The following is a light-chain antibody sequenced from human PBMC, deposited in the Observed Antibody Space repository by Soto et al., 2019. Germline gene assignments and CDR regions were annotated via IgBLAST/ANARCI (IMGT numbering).Light chain of an antibody. CDR3: QQYNNWPPIT. J-gene: IGKJ5*01. V-gene: IGKV3-15*01. Sequence: EIVMTQSPATLSVSPGERATLSCRASQSVSSNLAWYQQKPGQAPRLLIYGASTRDTGIPARFSGSGYGTEFTLTIRSLQSEDFAVYYCQQYNNWPPITFGQGTRLEIK. CDR2: GAS. CDR1: QSVSSN.